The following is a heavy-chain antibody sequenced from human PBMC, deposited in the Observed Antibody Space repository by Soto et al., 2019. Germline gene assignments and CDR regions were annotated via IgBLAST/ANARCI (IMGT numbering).Heavy chain of an antibody. Sequence: EVQLVESGGGLVQPGGSLRLSCAASGFTFSSYWMHWVRQAPGKWLVWVSRINSDGSSTSYADSVKGRFTISRDNAKNTLYLKMNSLRAEDTAVYYCVRTSLVVAAATREDYWGQGTLVTVSS. CDR1: GFTFSSYW. V-gene: IGHV3-74*01. CDR3: VRTSLVVAAATREDY. J-gene: IGHJ4*02. CDR2: INSDGSST. D-gene: IGHD2-15*01.